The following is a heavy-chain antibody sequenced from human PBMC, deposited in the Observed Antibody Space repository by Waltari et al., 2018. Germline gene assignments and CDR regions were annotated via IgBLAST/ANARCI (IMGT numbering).Heavy chain of an antibody. Sequence: QVQLQQWGAGLLKPSETLSLTCAVYGGSFSGYYWSWIRQPPGKGLEWIGEITHSEITNYNPSLKSRVTISVDTSKNQFSLKLSSVTAADTAVYYCARGVPRGSRNWKRPAANGFDYWGQGTLVTVSS. CDR3: ARGVPRGSRNWKRPAANGFDY. J-gene: IGHJ4*02. CDR1: GGSFSGYY. D-gene: IGHD1-1*01. V-gene: IGHV4-34*01. CDR2: ITHSEIT.